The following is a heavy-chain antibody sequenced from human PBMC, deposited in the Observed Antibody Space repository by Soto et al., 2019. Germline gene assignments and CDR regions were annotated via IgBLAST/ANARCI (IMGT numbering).Heavy chain of an antibody. CDR3: ARGRDGYTYDY. Sequence: SETLSLTCTVSGGSIRSSTYYWGWIRQPPGKGLEWIGSIYYSGSTHYNPSLKSRVTMSVDTSTNQFSLKLNSVTAADTAVYYCARGRDGYTYDYWGQGTLVTVSS. D-gene: IGHD5-12*01. CDR1: GGSIRSSTYY. J-gene: IGHJ4*02. CDR2: IYYSGST. V-gene: IGHV4-39*07.